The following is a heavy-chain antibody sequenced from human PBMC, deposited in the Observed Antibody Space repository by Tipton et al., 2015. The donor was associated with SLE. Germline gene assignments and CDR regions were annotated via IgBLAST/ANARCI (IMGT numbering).Heavy chain of an antibody. CDR3: ARSQQLSLMDV. J-gene: IGHJ6*03. D-gene: IGHD6-13*01. CDR2: IYYSGST. CDR1: GGSISSGSYY. V-gene: IGHV4-61*10. Sequence: TLSLTCTVSGGSISSGSYYWSWIRQPAGKGLEWIGYIYYSGSTNYNPSLKSRVTISVDTYKNQFSQELSSVTAADTAVYYWARSQQLSLMDVWGKGTTGTVSS.